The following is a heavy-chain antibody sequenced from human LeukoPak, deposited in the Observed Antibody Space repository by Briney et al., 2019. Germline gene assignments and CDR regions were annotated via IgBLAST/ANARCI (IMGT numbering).Heavy chain of an antibody. CDR1: GYSFTSYW. CDR2: IYPGDSDT. V-gene: IGHV5-51*01. D-gene: IGHD3-22*01. J-gene: IGHJ4*02. Sequence: PGESLKISCKGSGYSFTSYWIGWVRQMPGKGLEWMGIIYPGDSDTRYSPSFQGQVTISADKSISTAYLQWSSLKASDTAMYYCARGHYDSSGYPIYYFDYWGQGTLVTVSS. CDR3: ARGHYDSSGYPIYYFDY.